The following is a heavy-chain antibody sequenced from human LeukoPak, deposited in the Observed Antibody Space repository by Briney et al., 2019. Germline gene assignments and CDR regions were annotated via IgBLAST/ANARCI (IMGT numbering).Heavy chain of an antibody. D-gene: IGHD2-2*01. CDR3: ATERECSSTSCPFDY. Sequence: ASVKVSCKVSGYTLSELSMHWVRQAPGKGLERLGGFDPEDGETIYAQKFQGRVTMTEDTSTDTAYMELSSLRSEDTAVYYCATERECSSTSCPFDYWGQGTLVTVSS. J-gene: IGHJ4*02. V-gene: IGHV1-24*01. CDR2: FDPEDGET. CDR1: GYTLSELS.